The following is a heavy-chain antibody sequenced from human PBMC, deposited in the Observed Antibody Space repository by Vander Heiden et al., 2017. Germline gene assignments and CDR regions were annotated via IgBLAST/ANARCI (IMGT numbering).Heavy chain of an antibody. CDR1: GFTFNNYG. V-gene: IGHV3-30*18. CDR3: AKEGTAYSSTWTDY. Sequence: QVQLVASGGDVVQPGRSLRLSCAASGFTFNNYGRLWVRQAPGKGLEWLTVISHDGSVKKYVDSGKGRFTISRDNSKNTLYLQMDSLRAEDTAVYYCAKEGTAYSSTWTDYWGQGTLVTVSS. J-gene: IGHJ4*02. D-gene: IGHD6-13*01. CDR2: ISHDGSVK.